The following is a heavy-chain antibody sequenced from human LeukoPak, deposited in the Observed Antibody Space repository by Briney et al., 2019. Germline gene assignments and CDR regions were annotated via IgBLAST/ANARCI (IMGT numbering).Heavy chain of an antibody. CDR1: GYTFTGYD. V-gene: IGHV1-8*01. Sequence: ASVKVSCKASGYTFTGYDINWVRQATGQGLGWMGWMNPNSGNTGYAQKFQGRVTMTRNTSISTAYMELSSLRSEDTAVYYCARGRVSGYDYRYYYYMDVWGKGTTVTVSS. CDR2: MNPNSGNT. D-gene: IGHD5-12*01. J-gene: IGHJ6*03. CDR3: ARGRVSGYDYRYYYYMDV.